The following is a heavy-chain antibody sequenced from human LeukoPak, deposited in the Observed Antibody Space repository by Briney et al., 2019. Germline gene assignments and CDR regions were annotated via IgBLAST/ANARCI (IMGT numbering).Heavy chain of an antibody. Sequence: ASVKVSCKASGYTFTSYGISWVRQAPGQGLEWMGWISAYNGNTNYAQKLQGRVTMTTDTSTSTAYMELRSLRSDDTAVYYCARGYYGSGSPLDYYYYGMDVWGQGTTVTVSS. CDR3: ARGYYGSGSPLDYYYYGMDV. D-gene: IGHD3-10*01. J-gene: IGHJ6*02. V-gene: IGHV1-18*01. CDR1: GYTFTSYG. CDR2: ISAYNGNT.